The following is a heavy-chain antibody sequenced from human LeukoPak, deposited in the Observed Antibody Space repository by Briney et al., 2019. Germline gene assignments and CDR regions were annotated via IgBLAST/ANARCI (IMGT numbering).Heavy chain of an antibody. Sequence: GGSLRLSCAASGFSFSSYWMSWVRQAPGKGLEWVANIKEDGSEKYYVDSVKGRFTISRDNAKKSLYLQMNSLRAEDTAVYYCAREASNQLLRYYYYYYGMDVWGQGTTVTVSS. V-gene: IGHV3-7*01. D-gene: IGHD2-2*01. CDR1: GFSFSSYW. J-gene: IGHJ6*02. CDR2: IKEDGSEK. CDR3: AREASNQLLRYYYYYYGMDV.